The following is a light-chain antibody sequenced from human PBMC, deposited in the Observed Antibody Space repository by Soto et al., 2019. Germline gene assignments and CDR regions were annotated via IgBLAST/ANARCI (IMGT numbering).Light chain of an antibody. CDR2: DVN. CDR3: SSYASSSTRV. J-gene: IGLJ2*01. CDR1: SSDVGAYNY. Sequence: QSALTQPASVSGSPGQSITISCTGTSSDVGAYNYVSWYQQHPGKAPKLMIYDVNNRPSGISTRFSGSKSGNTASLTISGLQAEDEADYYCSSYASSSTRVFGGGTQLTVL. V-gene: IGLV2-14*03.